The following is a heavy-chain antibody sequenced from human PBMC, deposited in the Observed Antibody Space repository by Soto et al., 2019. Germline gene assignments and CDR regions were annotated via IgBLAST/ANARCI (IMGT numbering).Heavy chain of an antibody. V-gene: IGHV3-53*01. CDR2: IYRGGNT. CDR1: GFTVSSNY. J-gene: IGHJ4*01. D-gene: IGHD1-1*01. CDR3: ARGSERAYFDY. Sequence: GGSLRLSCAASGFTVSSNYMNWVRQAPGKGLEWVSIIYRGGNTYHADSVKGRFTISRDNSEHTLYLQMKSLRAEDTAVYYCARGSERAYFDYWGQGTLVTVSS.